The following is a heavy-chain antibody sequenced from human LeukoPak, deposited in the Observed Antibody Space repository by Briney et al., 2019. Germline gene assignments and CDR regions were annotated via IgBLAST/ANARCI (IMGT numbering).Heavy chain of an antibody. CDR1: RFTFSSYG. Sequence: GGSLRLSCAASRFTFSSYGMHWVRQAPGKGLEWVAFIRYDGSNKYYADSVKGRFTISRDNSKNTLYLQMNSLRAEDTAVYYCATTSITIFRVVIGFDYWGQGTLVTVSS. CDR3: ATTSITIFRVVIGFDY. D-gene: IGHD3-3*01. CDR2: IRYDGSNK. J-gene: IGHJ4*02. V-gene: IGHV3-30*02.